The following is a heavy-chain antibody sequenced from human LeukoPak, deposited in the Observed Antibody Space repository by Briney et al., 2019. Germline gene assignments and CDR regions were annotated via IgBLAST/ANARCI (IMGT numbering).Heavy chain of an antibody. CDR1: GDSITSGIYY. CDR2: IYHSGST. Sequence: PSETLSLTCSVSGDSITSGIYYWGWIRQSPGKGLGWIGSIYHSGSTYYDPSLKSRVTISIDTSKNQFSLRLTSVTAADTAVYYCAREYYGGNHDYWGQGTLVTVSS. V-gene: IGHV4-39*07. D-gene: IGHD4-23*01. CDR3: AREYYGGNHDY. J-gene: IGHJ4*02.